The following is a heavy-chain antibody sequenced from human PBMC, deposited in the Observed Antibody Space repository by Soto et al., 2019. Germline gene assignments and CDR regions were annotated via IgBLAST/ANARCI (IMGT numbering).Heavy chain of an antibody. D-gene: IGHD6-19*01. CDR2: VYASDSDT. CDR3: ARLPDKAVAGTTYYGMDV. Sequence: LGESLKISCKGFGYSFTTNWITWVRQKPGKEMEWMGSVYASDSDTRYSTSFQGQVTISVDKSINTTHLQWCSLQGMDSVIYYCARLPDKAVAGTTYYGMDVWGQGTPVTVSS. CDR1: GYSFTTNW. J-gene: IGHJ6*02. V-gene: IGHV5-51*01.